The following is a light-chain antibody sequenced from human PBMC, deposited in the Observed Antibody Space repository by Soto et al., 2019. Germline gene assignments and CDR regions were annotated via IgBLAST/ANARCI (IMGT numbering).Light chain of an antibody. CDR2: EVT. V-gene: IGLV2-14*01. Sequence: QSVLTQPASVSESPGQWITISCTGTSSDVGGYNYVSWYQLHPGKAPKLILYEVTNRPSGVSDRFSGSKSGNTASPTISGLQAEDEADYYCSSYTSSTAYVFGTGTKVTVL. CDR3: SSYTSSTAYV. J-gene: IGLJ1*01. CDR1: SSDVGGYNY.